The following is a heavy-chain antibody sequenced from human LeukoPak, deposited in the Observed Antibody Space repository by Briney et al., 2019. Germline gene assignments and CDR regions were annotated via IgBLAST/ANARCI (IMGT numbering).Heavy chain of an antibody. Sequence: GGSLRLSCAASGFTFSSYAMSWVRRAPGKGLEWVSAISGSGGSTYYADPVKGRFTISRDNSKNTLYLQMNSLRAEDTAVYYCTRRGTSSTFDYWGQGTLVTVSS. CDR3: TRRGTSSTFDY. CDR2: ISGSGGST. CDR1: GFTFSSYA. V-gene: IGHV3-23*01. J-gene: IGHJ4*02. D-gene: IGHD2-2*01.